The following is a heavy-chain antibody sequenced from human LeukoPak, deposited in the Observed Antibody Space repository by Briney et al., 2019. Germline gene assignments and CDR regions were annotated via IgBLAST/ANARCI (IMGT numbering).Heavy chain of an antibody. J-gene: IGHJ4*02. CDR1: GFTFSGSG. Sequence: GGPLRFTCAASGFTFSGSGIHWVRQDPGKGLEWVGRIRSEGNNYATAYAASVEGRFTISRDDSKNTAYLQMNNLKTEDTAVYYCTRHTIDYWGQGTLVTVSS. CDR2: IRSEGNNYAT. V-gene: IGHV3-73*01. CDR3: TRHTIDY.